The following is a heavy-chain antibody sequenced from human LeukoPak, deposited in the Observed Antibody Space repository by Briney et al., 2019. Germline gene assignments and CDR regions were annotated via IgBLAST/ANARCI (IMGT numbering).Heavy chain of an antibody. CDR1: GASISSSY. CDR3: VRGYYDSSGSSNTFDI. CDR2: IHYSGNT. D-gene: IGHD3-22*01. Sequence: PSETLSLTCTVSGASISSSYWSWLRQPPGKGLEWMGYIHYSGNTNYTPTLKNRLTMSVDTSKNQFSLKLSSVTAADTAVYYCVRGYYDSSGSSNTFDIWGQGTMVTVSS. J-gene: IGHJ3*02. V-gene: IGHV4-59*01.